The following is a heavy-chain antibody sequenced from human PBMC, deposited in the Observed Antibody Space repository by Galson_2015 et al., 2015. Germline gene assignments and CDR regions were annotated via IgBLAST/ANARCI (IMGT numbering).Heavy chain of an antibody. J-gene: IGHJ4*02. CDR1: GFSLRTSGVG. V-gene: IGHV2-5*02. CDR2: IYWDDDK. D-gene: IGHD3-22*01. CDR3: ARYYDSSGYYVSYFDY. Sequence: PALVKPTQPLTLTCTFSGFSLRTSGVGVGWIRQPPGKALEWLALIYWDDDKRYSPSLKSRLTITKDTSKNQVVLTMTNMDPVDTATYYCARYYDSSGYYVSYFDYWGQGTLVTVSS.